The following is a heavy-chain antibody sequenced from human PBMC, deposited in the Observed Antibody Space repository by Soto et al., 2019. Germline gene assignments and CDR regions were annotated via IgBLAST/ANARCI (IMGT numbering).Heavy chain of an antibody. D-gene: IGHD6-13*01. CDR2: ISSSSSTI. CDR1: GFTFSSYS. CDR3: ARDRGSSSWYFDY. Sequence: PGGSLRLSCAASGFTFSSYSMNWVRQAPGKGLEWVSYISSSSSTIYYADSVKGRFTISRDNAKNSLYLQMNSLRAEDTAVYYCARDRGSSSWYFDYWGQGTLVTVSS. V-gene: IGHV3-48*01. J-gene: IGHJ4*02.